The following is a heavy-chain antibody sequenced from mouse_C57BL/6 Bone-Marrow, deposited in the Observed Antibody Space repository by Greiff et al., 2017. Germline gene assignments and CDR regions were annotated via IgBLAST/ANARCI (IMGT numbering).Heavy chain of an antibody. CDR3: ARGGYDYDYYAMDY. D-gene: IGHD2-4*01. V-gene: IGHV3-6*01. CDR2: ISYDGSN. J-gene: IGHJ4*01. CDR1: GYSITSGYY. Sequence: ESGPGLVKPSQSLSLTCSVTGYSITSGYYWNWIRQFPGNKLEWMGYISYDGSNNYNPSLKNRISITRDTSKNQIFLKLNSVTTEDTATYYCARGGYDYDYYAMDYWGQGTSVTVSS.